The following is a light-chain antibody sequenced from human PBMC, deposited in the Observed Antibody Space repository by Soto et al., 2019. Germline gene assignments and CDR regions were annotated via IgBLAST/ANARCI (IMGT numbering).Light chain of an antibody. Sequence: NFMLTQPHSVSESPGKTVTISCTRSSGSIASNYVPSYQQPPGSYPTTVIFEDNHKRSGVPDRCSASIDPSSNSASLAIAGQTNEDADDYCSQSYDSNNQVFGGGTKLTVL. CDR2: EDN. CDR3: QSYDSNNQV. V-gene: IGLV6-57*01. J-gene: IGLJ3*02. CDR1: SGSIASNY.